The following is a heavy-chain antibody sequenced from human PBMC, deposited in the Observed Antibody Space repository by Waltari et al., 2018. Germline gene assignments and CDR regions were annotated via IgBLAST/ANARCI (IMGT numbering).Heavy chain of an antibody. D-gene: IGHD3-3*01. CDR3: ARGREQNYDFWNGYSFYFDH. CDR2: IRSRDNMI. CDR1: GFSFSDYY. V-gene: IGHV3-11*01. Sequence: QVQLVESGGGLVNPGGSLRLSCAASGFSFSDYYMTWIRQAPGKGLEWIAYIRSRDNMIYHADEVKGRFNAKNSLFLQMKSLRAEDTAVYYCARGREQNYDFWNGYSFYFDHWGQGALVTVSS. J-gene: IGHJ4*02.